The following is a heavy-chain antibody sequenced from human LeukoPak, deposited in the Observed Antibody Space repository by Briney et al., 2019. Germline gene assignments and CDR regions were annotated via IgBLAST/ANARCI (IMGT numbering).Heavy chain of an antibody. D-gene: IGHD5-18*01. CDR2: ISSNGGST. Sequence: GGSLRLSCAASGFTLSNYWMSWVRQAPGKGLEYVSAISSNGGSTYYANSVKGRFTISRDNSKNTLYLQMGSLRAEDMAVYHCGRAIGIQLWLRSDYWGQGTLVTVSS. CDR1: GFTLSNYW. V-gene: IGHV3-64*01. CDR3: GRAIGIQLWLRSDY. J-gene: IGHJ4*02.